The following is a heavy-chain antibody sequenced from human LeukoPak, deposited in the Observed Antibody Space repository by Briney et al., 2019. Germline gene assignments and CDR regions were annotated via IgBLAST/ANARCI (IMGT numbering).Heavy chain of an antibody. CDR3: ASRWEFGEFYYYYYGMDV. Sequence: SVKVSCKASGGTFSSYAISWVRQPPGQGLAWMGRIIPILGIANYEQKFQGRVTITADKSTSTAYMELSSLRSEDTAVYYCASRWEFGEFYYYYYGMDVWGQGTTVTVSS. J-gene: IGHJ6*02. V-gene: IGHV1-69*04. CDR2: IIPILGIA. CDR1: GGTFSSYA. D-gene: IGHD3-10*01.